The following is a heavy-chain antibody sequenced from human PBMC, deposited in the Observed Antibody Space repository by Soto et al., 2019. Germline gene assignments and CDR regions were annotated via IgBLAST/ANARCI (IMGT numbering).Heavy chain of an antibody. CDR3: ARDMHAGLTHPFDP. Sequence: SEPLSLTCTVSGGSISGYYWSWIRQSPVKGLEWIAYVHYTGTTNYNPSLRSRVTISVDTSKDQFSLKLRSVTAADTAVYYCARDMHAGLTHPFDPWGQGTL. V-gene: IGHV4-59*01. CDR1: GGSISGYY. D-gene: IGHD1-1*01. CDR2: VHYTGTT. J-gene: IGHJ5*02.